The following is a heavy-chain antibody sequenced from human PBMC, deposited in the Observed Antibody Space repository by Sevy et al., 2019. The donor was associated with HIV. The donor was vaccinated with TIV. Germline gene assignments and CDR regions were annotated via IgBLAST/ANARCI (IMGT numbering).Heavy chain of an antibody. CDR2: ISYDGSNK. J-gene: IGHJ4*02. Sequence: GGSLRLSCAASGFTFSSYAMHWVRQAPGKGLEWVAVISYDGSNKYYADSVKGRFTISRDNSKNTLYLQMNSLRAEDTAVYYCARDLRVRALDYWGQGTLVTVSS. CDR1: GFTFSSYA. CDR3: ARDLRVRALDY. V-gene: IGHV3-30*04.